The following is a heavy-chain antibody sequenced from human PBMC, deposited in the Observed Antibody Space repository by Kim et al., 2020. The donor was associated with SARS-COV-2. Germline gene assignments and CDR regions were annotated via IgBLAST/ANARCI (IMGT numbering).Heavy chain of an antibody. J-gene: IGHJ5*02. V-gene: IGHV4-30-2*05. CDR3: ARVLELRFLEWYFDP. Sequence: PSLKSRVTISVDTSKNQFSLKLSSVTAADTAVYYCARVLELRFLEWYFDPWGQGTLVTVSS. D-gene: IGHD3-3*01.